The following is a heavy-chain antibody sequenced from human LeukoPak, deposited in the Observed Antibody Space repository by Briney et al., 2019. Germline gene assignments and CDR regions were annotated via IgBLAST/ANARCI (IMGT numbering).Heavy chain of an antibody. V-gene: IGHV4-59*13. Sequence: SEPLSLTCTVSGGSLSSYYWSWIRQPPGKGLEWIGYIYYSGCTNYNPSLKSRVTISVDTSKNQFSLKLSSVTAADTAVYYCAGDSGSYQSWFDPWGQGTLVTVSS. J-gene: IGHJ5*02. CDR2: IYYSGCT. CDR3: AGDSGSYQSWFDP. D-gene: IGHD1-26*01. CDR1: GGSLSSYY.